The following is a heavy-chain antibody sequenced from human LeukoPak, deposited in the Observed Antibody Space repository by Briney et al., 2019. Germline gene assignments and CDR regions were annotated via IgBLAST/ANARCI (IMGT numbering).Heavy chain of an antibody. CDR1: GGSISSGGYY. J-gene: IGHJ3*02. CDR2: IYYSGST. CDR3: ASGPVDYGDFDAFDI. Sequence: PSQTLSLTCTVSGGSISSGGYYWNWIRQHPGKGLEWIGYIYYSGSTYYNPSLKSRVTISVDTSKNQFSLKLSSVTAADTAVYYCASGPVDYGDFDAFDIWGQGTMVTVSS. V-gene: IGHV4-31*03. D-gene: IGHD4-17*01.